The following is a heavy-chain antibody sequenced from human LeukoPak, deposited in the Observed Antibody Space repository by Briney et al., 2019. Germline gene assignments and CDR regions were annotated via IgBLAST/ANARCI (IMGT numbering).Heavy chain of an antibody. CDR1: GFAFSNYD. Sequence: PGGSLRLSCAASGFAFSNYDMLWVRQATGKGLEWVSAINTAADTYYPDSVKGRFTIYRENAKSSLYLQMNSLRVGDTAVYYCVRAPPGTGWLIDHWGQGTLVAVSS. CDR2: INTAADT. CDR3: VRAPPGTGWLIDH. V-gene: IGHV3-13*04. J-gene: IGHJ4*02. D-gene: IGHD6-19*01.